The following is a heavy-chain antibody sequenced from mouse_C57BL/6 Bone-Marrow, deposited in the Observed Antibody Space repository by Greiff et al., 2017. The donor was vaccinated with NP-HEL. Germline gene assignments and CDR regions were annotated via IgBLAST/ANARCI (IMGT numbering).Heavy chain of an antibody. J-gene: IGHJ1*03. CDR3: ARWDLIYDGYPWYFDV. CDR2: IYPRSGNT. Sequence: QVQLQQSGAELARPGASVKLSCKASGYTFTSYGISWVKQRTGQGLEWIGEIYPRSGNTYYNEKFKGKATLTADKSSSTAYMELRSLTSEDSAVYFCARWDLIYDGYPWYFDVWGTGTTVTVSS. V-gene: IGHV1-81*01. CDR1: GYTFTSYG. D-gene: IGHD2-3*01.